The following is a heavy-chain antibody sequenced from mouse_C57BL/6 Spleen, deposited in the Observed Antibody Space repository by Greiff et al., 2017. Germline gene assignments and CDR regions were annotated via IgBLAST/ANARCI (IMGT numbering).Heavy chain of an antibody. Sequence: QVQLQQPGAELVMPGASVKLSCKASGYTFTSYWMHWVKQRPGQGLEWIGEIDPSYSYTNYNQKFKGKSTLTVDKSSSTAYMQLSSLTSEDSAVYYCARGYYGSSQFAYWGQGTLVTVSA. CDR2: IDPSYSYT. J-gene: IGHJ3*01. V-gene: IGHV1-69*01. CDR3: ARGYYGSSQFAY. D-gene: IGHD1-1*01. CDR1: GYTFTSYW.